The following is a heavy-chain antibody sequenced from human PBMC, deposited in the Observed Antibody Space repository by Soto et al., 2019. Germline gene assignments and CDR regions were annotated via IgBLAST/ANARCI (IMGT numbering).Heavy chain of an antibody. J-gene: IGHJ6*02. D-gene: IGHD1-1*01. CDR1: GFSFSDFA. Sequence: EVQLLESGGGLVHPGGSLRLSCAASGFSFSDFAMSWVRQAPGKGLEWVSGISATDGRTYYADSVKGRFTISRDNSKTPLDPEMSDLRVEDTAMYYCAKFIRAAPTGTLYYYSGIDGWGPGCTVTVS. CDR2: ISATDGRT. V-gene: IGHV3-23*01. CDR3: AKFIRAAPTGTLYYYSGIDG.